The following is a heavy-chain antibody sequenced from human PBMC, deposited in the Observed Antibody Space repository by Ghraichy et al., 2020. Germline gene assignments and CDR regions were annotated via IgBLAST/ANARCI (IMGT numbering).Heavy chain of an antibody. D-gene: IGHD5-18*01. CDR1: GGSFSGYY. J-gene: IGHJ5*02. V-gene: IGHV4-34*01. Sequence: SETLSLTCAVYGGSFSGYYWSWIRQPPGKGLEWIGEINHSGSTNYNASLKSRVTISLDTSKNQFSLKLSSVTAADTAVYYCANKFYGYGWFDPWGRGTLVTVSS. CDR3: ANKFYGYGWFDP. CDR2: INHSGST.